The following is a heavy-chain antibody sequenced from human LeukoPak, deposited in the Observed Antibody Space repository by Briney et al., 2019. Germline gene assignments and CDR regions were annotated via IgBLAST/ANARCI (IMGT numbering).Heavy chain of an antibody. CDR3: ARGYYDSSGYPGAAVYYYGMDV. CDR2: MNPNSGNT. V-gene: IGHV1-8*01. D-gene: IGHD3-22*01. J-gene: IGHJ6*01. Sequence: ASVKVSCKASGYTFTSYDINWVRQAPGQGLEWMGWMNPNSGNTGYAQKFQGRVTMTRNTSISTAYMELSSLRSEDTGVYYCARGYYDSSGYPGAAVYYYGMDVWGQGTTVTVSS. CDR1: GYTFTSYD.